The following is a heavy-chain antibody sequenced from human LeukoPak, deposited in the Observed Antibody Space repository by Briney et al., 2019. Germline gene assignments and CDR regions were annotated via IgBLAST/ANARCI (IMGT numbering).Heavy chain of an antibody. Sequence: GGSLRLSCAASEFSVGSNYMSWVRQAPGKGLEWVSVIYSGGSTYYADSVKGRFTISRDNSKNTLYLQMNSLRAEDTAVYYCARGYSSGWLHFDYWGQGTLVTVSS. CDR1: EFSVGSNY. CDR2: IYSGGST. J-gene: IGHJ4*02. D-gene: IGHD6-19*01. V-gene: IGHV3-66*01. CDR3: ARGYSSGWLHFDY.